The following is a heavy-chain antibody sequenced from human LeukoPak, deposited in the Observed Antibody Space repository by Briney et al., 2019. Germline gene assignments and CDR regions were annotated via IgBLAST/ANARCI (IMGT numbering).Heavy chain of an antibody. CDR1: GFTFSSYS. Sequence: GGSLRLSCAASGFTFSSYSMIWVRQAPGKGLEWVSYISSSSSTIYYADSVKGRSTISRDNAKNSLYLQMNSLRAEDTAVYYCARDLDYDFWSGYYPYWGQGTLVTVSS. CDR2: ISSSSSTI. D-gene: IGHD3-3*01. V-gene: IGHV3-48*01. J-gene: IGHJ4*02. CDR3: ARDLDYDFWSGYYPY.